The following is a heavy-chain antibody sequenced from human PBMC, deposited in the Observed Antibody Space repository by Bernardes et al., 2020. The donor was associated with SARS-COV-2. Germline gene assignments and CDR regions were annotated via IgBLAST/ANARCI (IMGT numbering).Heavy chain of an antibody. J-gene: IGHJ5*02. CDR2: ISADNGNT. CDR1: GYTFTSYG. Sequence: ASVKVSCKASGYTFTSYGISWVRQAPGQGLEWMGWISADNGNTNYAQKIQGRVTMTTDTSTSTAYMELRSLRSDDTAVYYFSTVVAYSYGGGWFDPWGQGTLVSV. D-gene: IGHD5-18*01. CDR3: STVVAYSYGGGWFDP. V-gene: IGHV1-18*01.